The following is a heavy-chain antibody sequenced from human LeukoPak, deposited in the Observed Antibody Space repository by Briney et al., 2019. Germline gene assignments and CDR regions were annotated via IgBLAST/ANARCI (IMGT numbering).Heavy chain of an antibody. D-gene: IGHD3-10*01. CDR3: AKEFGYDAFDI. CDR1: GFTFSSYG. Sequence: GGSLRLSCAASGFTFSSYGMHWVRQAPGKGLEWVAFIRYDGSNKYYADSVKGRFTISRDNSKNTLYLLMNSLRAEDTAVYYCAKEFGYDAFDIWGQGTMVTVSS. CDR2: IRYDGSNK. V-gene: IGHV3-30*02. J-gene: IGHJ3*02.